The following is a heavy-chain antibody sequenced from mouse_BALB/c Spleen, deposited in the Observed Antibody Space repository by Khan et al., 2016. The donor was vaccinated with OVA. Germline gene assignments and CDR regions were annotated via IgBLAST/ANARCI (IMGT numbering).Heavy chain of an antibody. CDR2: ISPGSGGT. V-gene: IGHV1-77*01. D-gene: IGHD1-2*01. J-gene: IGHJ3*01. Sequence: QIQLVQSGAELARPGASVKLSCKASGYTFTDYYINWVKQRPGQGLEWIGEISPGSGGTYYNERFKGKATLTADKSSNTAYMQLSSLTSEASAVYFCARRNYCGYTFAYWGQGTLVTVSA. CDR1: GYTFTDYY. CDR3: ARRNYCGYTFAY.